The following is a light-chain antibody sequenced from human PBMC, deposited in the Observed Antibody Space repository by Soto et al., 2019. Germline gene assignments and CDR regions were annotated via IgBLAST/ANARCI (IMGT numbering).Light chain of an antibody. V-gene: IGLV2-8*01. J-gene: IGLJ3*02. CDR1: SSDVGAYNY. Sequence: QSALTQPPSASGSPGQSVTISCTGTSSDVGAYNYVSWYQQHPGKAPELMIYDVGKRPSGVPDRFSGSKSGNTASLTVSGLQGEDEADYYCSSYAGSSWVFGGGTKLTVL. CDR2: DVG. CDR3: SSYAGSSWV.